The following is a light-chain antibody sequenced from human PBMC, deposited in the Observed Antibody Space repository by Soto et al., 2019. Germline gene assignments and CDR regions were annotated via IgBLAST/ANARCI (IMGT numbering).Light chain of an antibody. CDR2: WAA. J-gene: IGKJ1*01. V-gene: IGKV4-1*01. Sequence: DIVMTHSPDSLAVSLGERATINCKSSQSVLYSSNNKNYLAWYPQKPGQPPKALIYWAATRESGVPDRFSGSGSGTDFTLTISSLQAEDVAVYYCQQYYTTPWTFGQGTKVDIK. CDR1: QSVLYSSNNKNY. CDR3: QQYYTTPWT.